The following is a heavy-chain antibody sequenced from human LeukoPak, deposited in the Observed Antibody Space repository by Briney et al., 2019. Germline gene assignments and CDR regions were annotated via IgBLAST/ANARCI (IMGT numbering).Heavy chain of an antibody. V-gene: IGHV3-30*04. J-gene: IGHJ4*02. CDR1: GFTFSSYA. CDR3: AKWGRTYDILTGYSY. D-gene: IGHD3-9*01. CDR2: ISYDGSNK. Sequence: GGSLRLSCAASGFTFSSYAMHWVRQAPGKGLEWVAVISYDGSNKYYADSVKGRFTISRDNSKNTLYLQMNSLRAEDTAVYYCAKWGRTYDILTGYSYWGQGTLVTVSS.